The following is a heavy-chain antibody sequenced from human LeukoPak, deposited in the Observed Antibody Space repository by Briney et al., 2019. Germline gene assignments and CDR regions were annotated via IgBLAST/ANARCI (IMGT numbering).Heavy chain of an antibody. V-gene: IGHV3-30*18. Sequence: GGSLRLSCAASGFNFRGYGMHWVRQTPGKGLEWVAAISYDGSNKFYADSVKGRSTISRDNSKNTLYLQMNTLRAEDTAVYYCAKRGEAATNTIFTYYFDYGGQGTLVTVSS. D-gene: IGHD3-10*01. J-gene: IGHJ4*02. CDR1: GFNFRGYG. CDR2: ISYDGSNK. CDR3: AKRGEAATNTIFTYYFDY.